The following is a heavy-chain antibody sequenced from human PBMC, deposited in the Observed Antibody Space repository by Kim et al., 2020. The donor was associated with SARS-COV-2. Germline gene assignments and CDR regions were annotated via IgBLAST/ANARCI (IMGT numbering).Heavy chain of an antibody. J-gene: IGHJ4*02. CDR3: ARLAQYSGYNVFDY. D-gene: IGHD5-12*01. Sequence: NPALKSRVTMSEDPSKSQFSLNLASVTAADTAVYYCARLAQYSGYNVFDYWGQGTPVTVSS. V-gene: IGHV4-61*07.